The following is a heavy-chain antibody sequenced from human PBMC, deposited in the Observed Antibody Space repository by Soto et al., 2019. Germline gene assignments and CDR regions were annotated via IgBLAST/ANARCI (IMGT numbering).Heavy chain of an antibody. CDR1: GFTFSSYW. V-gene: IGHV3-74*01. CDR3: AREIGITSRYYYYGMDV. D-gene: IGHD1-20*01. CDR2: INSDGSST. J-gene: IGHJ6*02. Sequence: PGGSLRLSCAASGFTFSSYWMHWVRQAPGKGLVWVSRINSDGSSTSYADSVKGRFTISRDNAKNTLYLQMNSLRAEDTAVYYCAREIGITSRYYYYGMDVWGQGTTVTVSS.